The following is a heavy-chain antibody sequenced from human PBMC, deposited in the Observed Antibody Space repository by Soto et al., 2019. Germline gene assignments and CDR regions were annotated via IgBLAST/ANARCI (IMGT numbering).Heavy chain of an antibody. V-gene: IGHV3-23*01. CDR1: GFTFSSYA. CDR3: ARAQPTYSSSYFDY. Sequence: EVQHLESGGDLVQPGGSLRLSCAASGFTFSSYAMSWVRQAPGKGLEWVSTISGRGDDTYYTDSVKGRFTISRDNSKNTLYVHMNSLRAEDTAVYYCARAQPTYSSSYFDYWGQGTLVTVSS. D-gene: IGHD3-22*01. CDR2: ISGRGDDT. J-gene: IGHJ4*02.